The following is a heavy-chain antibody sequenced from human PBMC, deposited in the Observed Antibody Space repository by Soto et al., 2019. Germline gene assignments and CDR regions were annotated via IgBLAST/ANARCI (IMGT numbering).Heavy chain of an antibody. CDR2: IYHSGST. V-gene: IGHV4-30-2*01. J-gene: IGHJ4*02. CDR1: GCSISSGGYS. D-gene: IGHD4-17*01. Sequence: PPETLSLTCAFSGCSISSGGYSLTWIRQPPGKGLEWIGYIYHSGSTYYNPSLKSRVTISVDRSKNQFSLKLSSVTAADTAVYYCARAMTTVTTIDYWGQGTLVTVSS. CDR3: ARAMTTVTTIDY.